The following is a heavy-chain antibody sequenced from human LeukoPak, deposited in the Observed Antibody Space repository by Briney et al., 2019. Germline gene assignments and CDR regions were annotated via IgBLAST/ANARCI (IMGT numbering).Heavy chain of an antibody. CDR2: ISGSGGST. CDR1: GFTFSSYT. V-gene: IGHV3-23*01. CDR3: AKDARVTYFYDIPWFDP. D-gene: IGHD3-22*01. J-gene: IGHJ5*02. Sequence: GGSLRLSCAASGFTFSSYTMHWVRQAPGKGLEWVSAISGSGGSTYYADSVKGRFTISRDNSKNTLYVQMNSLRAEDTAMYYCAKDARVTYFYDIPWFDPWGQGTLVTVSS.